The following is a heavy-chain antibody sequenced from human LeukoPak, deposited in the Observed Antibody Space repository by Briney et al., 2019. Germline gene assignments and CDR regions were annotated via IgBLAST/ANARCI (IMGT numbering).Heavy chain of an antibody. D-gene: IGHD1-7*01. CDR1: GYTFSAYY. CDR3: ARSPVENYPYFDE. J-gene: IGHJ4*02. Sequence: ASVKVSCKASGYTFSAYYMHWVRQAPGQGLEWMGWINPNSGDTNYVQKFQGRVTMTRDTSISTFYMELKSLRSDDTAAFYCARSPVENYPYFDEWGQGALVTVSS. CDR2: INPNSGDT. V-gene: IGHV1-2*02.